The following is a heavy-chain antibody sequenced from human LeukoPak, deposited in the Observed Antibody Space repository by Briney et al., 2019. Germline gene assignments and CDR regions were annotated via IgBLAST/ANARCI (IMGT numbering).Heavy chain of an antibody. CDR3: ARRYCSGSSCHFDY. CDR2: ISSSSSTI. D-gene: IGHD2-15*01. CDR1: GFTFDDYG. Sequence: PGGSLRLSCAASGFTFDDYGMNWVRQAPGKGLEWVSYISSSSSTIYYADSVKGRFTISRDNAKNSLYLQMNSLRDEDTAVYYCARRYCSGSSCHFDYWGQGTLVTVSS. V-gene: IGHV3-48*02. J-gene: IGHJ4*02.